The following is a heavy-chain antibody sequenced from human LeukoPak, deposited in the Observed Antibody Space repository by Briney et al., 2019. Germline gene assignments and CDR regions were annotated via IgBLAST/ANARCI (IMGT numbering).Heavy chain of an antibody. V-gene: IGHV1-2*02. CDR2: INPTTGHT. CDR3: ARGGSGMVDL. J-gene: IGHJ5*02. D-gene: IGHD3-10*01. Sequence: ASVKVSCKASGYTFTSYAISWVRQAPGQGLEWLGWINPTTGHTKNAEKLQGRVTVTRDTPITTVYMELNRLRSDDTATYYCARGGSGMVDLWGQGTLVSVSS. CDR1: GYTFTSYA.